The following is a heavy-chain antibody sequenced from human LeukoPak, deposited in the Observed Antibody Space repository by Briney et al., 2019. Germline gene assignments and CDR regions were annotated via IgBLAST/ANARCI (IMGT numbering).Heavy chain of an antibody. J-gene: IGHJ4*02. CDR2: IWYDGSNK. CDR1: GFTFSSYG. Sequence: GGSLGLSCAASGFTFSSYGMHWVRQAPGKGLEWVAVIWYDGSNKYYADSVKGRFTISRDNSKNTLYLQMNSLRAEDTAVYYCARPGPYGSGSYYDYWGQGTLVTVSS. CDR3: ARPGPYGSGSYYDY. V-gene: IGHV3-33*01. D-gene: IGHD3-10*01.